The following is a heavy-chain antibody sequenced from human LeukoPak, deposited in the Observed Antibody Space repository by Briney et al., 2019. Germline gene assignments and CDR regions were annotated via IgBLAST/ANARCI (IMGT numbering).Heavy chain of an antibody. CDR3: ARGGFRVDFWSGSLTKSMDV. J-gene: IGHJ6*02. V-gene: IGHV3-53*01. D-gene: IGHD3-3*01. CDR2: IYSAGST. Sequence: QTGGSLRLSCAVSGFTVSSNYMSWVRQAPGKGLEWVSVIYSAGSTYYAGSVKGRFTISRDNSKNTMYLQMNSLRAEDTAVYYCARGGFRVDFWSGSLTKSMDVWGQGTTVTVSS. CDR1: GFTVSSNY.